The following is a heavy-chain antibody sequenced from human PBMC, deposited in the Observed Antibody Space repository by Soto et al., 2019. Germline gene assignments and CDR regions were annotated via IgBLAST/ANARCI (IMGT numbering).Heavy chain of an antibody. J-gene: IGHJ6*02. CDR1: GDSVSRGHYY. D-gene: IGHD3-10*01. CDR3: ARESPLTMGYYYGVDV. Sequence: SETLSLTCTVSGDSVSRGHYYWTWIRQPPGKGLEWIGSFYSVGSTYYNPSLKSRVTISVDTSKNQFSLRLSSVMAADTAVYYCARESPLTMGYYYGVDVWGQGTTVTVSS. CDR2: FYSVGST. V-gene: IGHV4-38-2*02.